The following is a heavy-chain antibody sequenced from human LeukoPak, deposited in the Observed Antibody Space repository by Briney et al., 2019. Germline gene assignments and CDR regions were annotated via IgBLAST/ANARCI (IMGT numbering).Heavy chain of an antibody. J-gene: IGHJ4*02. D-gene: IGHD4/OR15-4a*01. Sequence: PSETLSLTCIVSGDSTRSSGYYWGWIRQPPGKGLEWIGSMFYGETTSYSPSLQGRVTISLDTSKNQFSLGLNSVTAADTAVYYCARLERSRMDGAQYWGQGTLVTVSS. CDR2: MFYGETT. V-gene: IGHV4-39*01. CDR1: GDSTRSSGYY. CDR3: ARLERSRMDGAQY.